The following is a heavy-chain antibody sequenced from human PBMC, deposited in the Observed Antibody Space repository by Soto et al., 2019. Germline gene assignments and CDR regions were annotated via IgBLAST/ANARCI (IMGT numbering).Heavy chain of an antibody. CDR3: ARGVVGATDIWFDP. CDR2: ISAYNGNK. D-gene: IGHD1-26*01. V-gene: IGHV1-18*01. Sequence: ASVKFSCKASGYTFTSYGISWVRQAPGQGLEWMGWISAYNGNKNYAQKLQGRVTMTTDTSTSTAYMELRSLRSDDTAVYYCARGVVGATDIWFDPWGQGTMVTVSS. CDR1: GYTFTSYG. J-gene: IGHJ5*02.